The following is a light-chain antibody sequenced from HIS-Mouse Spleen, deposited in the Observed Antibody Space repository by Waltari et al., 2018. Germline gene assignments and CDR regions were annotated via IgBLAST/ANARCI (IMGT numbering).Light chain of an antibody. CDR1: SSDVGSYNL. CDR2: EGS. V-gene: IGLV2-23*03. J-gene: IGLJ2*01. Sequence: QSALTQPASVSGSPGQSITISCTGTSSDVGSYNLVSWYQQYPGKAPKLMIYEGSKRPSGVSNRVSGSKSGNTASLTISGLQAEDEADYYCCSYAGSSTFEVFGGGTKLTVL. CDR3: CSYAGSSTFEV.